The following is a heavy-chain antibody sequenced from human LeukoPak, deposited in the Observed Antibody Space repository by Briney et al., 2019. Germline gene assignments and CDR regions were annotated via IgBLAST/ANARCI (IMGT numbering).Heavy chain of an antibody. CDR2: ISSSSSSI. D-gene: IGHD6-13*01. CDR3: ARRVYSSSWYFDY. V-gene: IGHV3-48*02. Sequence: GGSLRLSCVASGFTFSSYSMNWVRQVPGKGLEWVSYISSSSSSIYYADSVKGRFTISRDNAKNSLYLQMNSLRDEDTAVYYCARRVYSSSWYFDYWGQGTLVTVSS. J-gene: IGHJ4*02. CDR1: GFTFSSYS.